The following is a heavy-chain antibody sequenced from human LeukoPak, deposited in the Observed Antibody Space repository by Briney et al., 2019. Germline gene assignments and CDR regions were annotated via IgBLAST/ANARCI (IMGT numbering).Heavy chain of an antibody. CDR2: IYYSGST. CDR1: GGSISSYY. V-gene: IGHV4-59*01. J-gene: IGHJ6*02. D-gene: IGHD6-6*01. Sequence: SETLSLTCTVSGGSISSYYWSWIRHPPGNGLELIGYIYYSGSTNYNPSLKSRVTISVDTSKNQFSLKLSSVTAADTAVYYCARKKSRSSSLYYYYYGMDVWGQRTTVTVSS. CDR3: ARKKSRSSSLYYYYYGMDV.